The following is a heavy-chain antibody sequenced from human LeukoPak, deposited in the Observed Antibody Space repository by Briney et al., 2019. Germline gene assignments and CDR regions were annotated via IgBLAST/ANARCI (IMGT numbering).Heavy chain of an antibody. V-gene: IGHV4-34*10. CDR2: VNHSGST. CDR1: GGSFSAYY. Sequence: SETLSLTCAVYGGSFSAYYWTWIRQSPEKGLEWIGEVNHSGSTKYNPSLKSRVTMSVDTSKNQFSLKLSSVTVADTAVYYCARALMVRGVLYPYYFDYWGQGTLVTVSS. CDR3: ARALMVRGVLYPYYFDY. D-gene: IGHD3-10*01. J-gene: IGHJ4*02.